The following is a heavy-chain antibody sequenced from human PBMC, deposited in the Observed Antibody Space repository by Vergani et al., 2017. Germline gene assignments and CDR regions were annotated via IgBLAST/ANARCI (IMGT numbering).Heavy chain of an antibody. CDR2: IYPGDSDT. J-gene: IGHJ6*03. D-gene: IGHD2-2*01. V-gene: IGHV5-51*03. Sequence: VQLVQSGAEVKKPGESLKISCKGSGYSFTSYWIGWVRQMPGKGLEWMGIIYPGDSDTRYSPSFQGQVTISADKSISTVYLQWSRLKASDTAMYYCARSGLWDQLLSPHMDVWGKGTTVTVSS. CDR3: ARSGLWDQLLSPHMDV. CDR1: GYSFTSYW.